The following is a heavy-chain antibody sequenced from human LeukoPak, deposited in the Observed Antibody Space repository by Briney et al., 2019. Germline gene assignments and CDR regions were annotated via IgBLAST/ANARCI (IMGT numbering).Heavy chain of an antibody. J-gene: IGHJ4*02. CDR2: HSYRAST. CDR1: VGSISSYY. D-gene: IGHD1-1*01. Sequence: SETLSLTCTVSVGSISSYYWSWVRHPPGKGREWIGYHSYRASTSFTPPLKSRVTISVDTSKKPSSQPMSSACAADPAMYYCARQSYKRGFDYWGQGTLVTVSS. CDR3: ARQSYKRGFDY. V-gene: IGHV4-59*08.